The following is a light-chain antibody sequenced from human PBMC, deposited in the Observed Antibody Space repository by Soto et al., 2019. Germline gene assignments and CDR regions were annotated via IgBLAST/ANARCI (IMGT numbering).Light chain of an antibody. CDR2: AAF. Sequence: EILMTQSPATLSVSPGERSTLSCRASQSVDSNLAWYQQKPGRAPRLLIYAAFTRHTGISDGFNGSGSGTDFVLTINRLEPEDSAVYFCQQYDGPPLTFGPGTKVDI. CDR3: QQYDGPPLT. V-gene: IGKV3D-15*01. CDR1: QSVDSN. J-gene: IGKJ3*01.